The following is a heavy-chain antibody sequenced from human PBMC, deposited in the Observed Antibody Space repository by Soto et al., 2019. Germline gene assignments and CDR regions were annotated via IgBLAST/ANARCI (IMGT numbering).Heavy chain of an antibody. V-gene: IGHV3-48*01. Sequence: EVQLVESGGGLVQPGGSLRLSCAASGFTFSSYSMXWVRXXXXXXXXXXXYISSSSSTIYYADSVKGRFTISRDNAKNSLYLXXNSLXXXXXXXXXXXXXXXXXXXXXXXXXXXWGQGTLVTVSS. CDR1: GFTFSSYS. CDR2: ISSSSSTI. CDR3: XXXXXXXXXXXXXXXXX. J-gene: IGHJ4*02.